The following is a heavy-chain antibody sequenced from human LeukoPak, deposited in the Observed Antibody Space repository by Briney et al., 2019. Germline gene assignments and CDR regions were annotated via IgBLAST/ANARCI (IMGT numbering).Heavy chain of an antibody. Sequence: GGSLKLSCAASGFTFSGSAIHWVRQSSGKGLEWVGQIDKKDKGYATATAYAASVKGRFTVSRDDSINTAYLQMKSLKTEDTALYYCTRDSGTYNWFDPWGQGTLVTVSS. CDR2: IDKKDKGYATAT. J-gene: IGHJ5*02. D-gene: IGHD1-26*01. CDR3: TRDSGTYNWFDP. CDR1: GFTFSGSA. V-gene: IGHV3-73*01.